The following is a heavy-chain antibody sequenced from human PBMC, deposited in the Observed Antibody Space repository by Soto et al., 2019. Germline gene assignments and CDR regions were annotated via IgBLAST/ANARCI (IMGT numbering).Heavy chain of an antibody. CDR1: GFTVSSNY. CDR3: ARARSGYCSGGSCYSFDY. V-gene: IGHV3-53*04. CDR2: IYSGGST. D-gene: IGHD2-15*01. J-gene: IGHJ4*02. Sequence: GGSLRLSCAASGFTVSSNYMSWVRQAPGKGLEWVSVIYSGGSTYYADSVKGRFTISRHSSKNTLYLQMNSLRAEDTAVYYCARARSGYCSGGSCYSFDYWGQGTLVTVSS.